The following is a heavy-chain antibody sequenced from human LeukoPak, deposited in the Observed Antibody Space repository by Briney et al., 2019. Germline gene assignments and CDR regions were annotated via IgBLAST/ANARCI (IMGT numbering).Heavy chain of an antibody. J-gene: IGHJ4*02. D-gene: IGHD3-10*01. CDR2: IYYSGST. CDR3: ARRGTMVRGVFDY. V-gene: IGHV4-59*12. Sequence: SETLSLTCTVSGGSISSYYWSWIRQPPGKGLEGIGYIYYSGSTNYNPSLKSRVTISVDTSKNQFSLKLSSVTAADTAVYYCARRGTMVRGVFDYWGQGTLVTVSS. CDR1: GGSISSYY.